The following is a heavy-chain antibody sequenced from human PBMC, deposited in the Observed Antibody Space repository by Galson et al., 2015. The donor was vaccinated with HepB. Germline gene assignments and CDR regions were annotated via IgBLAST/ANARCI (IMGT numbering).Heavy chain of an antibody. V-gene: IGHV1-2*06. CDR2: INPNSGGT. Sequence: SVKVSCKASGYTFTGYYMHWVRQAPGQGLEWMGRINPNSGGTNYAQKFQGRVTMTRDTSISTAYMELSRLRSDDTAVYYCARDRGGCSGGSCFPANWFDPWGQGTLVTVSS. CDR3: ARDRGGCSGGSCFPANWFDP. D-gene: IGHD2-15*01. CDR1: GYTFTGYY. J-gene: IGHJ5*02.